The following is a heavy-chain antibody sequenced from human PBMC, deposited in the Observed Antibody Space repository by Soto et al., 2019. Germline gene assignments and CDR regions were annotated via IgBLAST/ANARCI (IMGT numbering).Heavy chain of an antibody. J-gene: IGHJ6*02. CDR1: GGSISSCIYY. CDR3: ARLGLPYGMDV. V-gene: IGHV4-39*01. Sequence: SATLSLTCTVSGGSISSCIYYWVWIRQPPGKGLEWIGSIYYSGSTYYNPSLKSRVTISVDTSKNQFSLKLSSVTAADTAVYYCARLGLPYGMDVWGQGTTVTVSS. D-gene: IGHD5-18*01. CDR2: IYYSGST.